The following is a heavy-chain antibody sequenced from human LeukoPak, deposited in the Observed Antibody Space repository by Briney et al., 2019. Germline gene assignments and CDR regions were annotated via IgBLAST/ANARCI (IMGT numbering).Heavy chain of an antibody. CDR3: ASVDTALDY. CDR2: IYYSGST. D-gene: IGHD5-18*01. V-gene: IGHV4-39*01. Sequence: WVRQPPGKGLEWIGSIYYSGSTYYNPSLKSRVTISVDTSKNQFSLKLSSVTAADTAVYYCASVDTALDYWGQGTLVTVSS. J-gene: IGHJ4*02.